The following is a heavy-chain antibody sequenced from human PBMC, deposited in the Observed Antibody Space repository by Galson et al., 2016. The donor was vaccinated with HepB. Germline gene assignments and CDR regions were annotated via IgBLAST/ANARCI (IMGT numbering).Heavy chain of an antibody. CDR3: ARLGPVVDVTIYDY. CDR1: GFTFSTYW. D-gene: IGHD2-15*01. CDR2: IDQDGSVT. J-gene: IGHJ4*02. Sequence: SLRLSCAASGFTFSTYWLSWVRQAPGKGLEWVASIDQDGSVTHYVDSVKGRFTISRDNAKNSLDLQMNSLRVEDTAVYYCARLGPVVDVTIYDYWGQGTLVTVSS. V-gene: IGHV3-7*01.